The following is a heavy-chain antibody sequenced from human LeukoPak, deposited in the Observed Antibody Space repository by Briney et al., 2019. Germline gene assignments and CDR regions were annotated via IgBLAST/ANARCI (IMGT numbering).Heavy chain of an antibody. J-gene: IGHJ3*02. V-gene: IGHV4-30-2*01. D-gene: IGHD3-10*01. CDR3: ATVVRGPIGAFDI. CDR1: GGSISSGGYS. Sequence: PSETLSLTCAVSGGSISSGGYSWSWIRQPPGKVLEWIGYIYHSGSTYYNPSLKSRVTISVDRSKNQFSLKLSSVTAADTAVYYCATVVRGPIGAFDIWGQGTMVTVSS. CDR2: IYHSGST.